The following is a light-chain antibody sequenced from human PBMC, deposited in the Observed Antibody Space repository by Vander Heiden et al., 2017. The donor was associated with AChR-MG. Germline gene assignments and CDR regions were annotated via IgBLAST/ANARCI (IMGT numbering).Light chain of an antibody. V-gene: IGKV4-1*01. CDR3: QQYDSIPMA. CDR1: QSILYSSNNKNY. CDR2: WAS. J-gene: IGKJ5*01. Sequence: DIVMTQSPDSLAVSLGERATINCKSSQSILYSSNNKNYLAWYQQKPGQPPKLLIYWASTRESGVPDRFSGSGSGTDFTLTISSLQAEDVAVYYCQQYDSIPMAFGQGTRLEIK.